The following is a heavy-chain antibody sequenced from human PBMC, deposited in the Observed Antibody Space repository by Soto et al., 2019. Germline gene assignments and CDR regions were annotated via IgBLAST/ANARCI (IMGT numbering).Heavy chain of an antibody. CDR3: ARRWGRSFDV. J-gene: IGHJ4*02. D-gene: IGHD3-16*01. CDR2: IYYSGST. Sequence: SETLSLTCTVSGGSISSYYWSWIRQPPGKGLEWIGYIYYSGSTNYNPSLKSRVTISVDTSKNQFSLKLSSVTAADMAVYYCARRWGRSFDVRGQGTLVTVSS. V-gene: IGHV4-59*08. CDR1: GGSISSYY.